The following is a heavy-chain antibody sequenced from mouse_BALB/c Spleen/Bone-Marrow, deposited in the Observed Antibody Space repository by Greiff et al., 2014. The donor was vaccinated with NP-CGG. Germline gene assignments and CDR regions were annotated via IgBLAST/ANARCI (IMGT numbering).Heavy chain of an antibody. J-gene: IGHJ3*01. V-gene: IGHV1-12*01. D-gene: IGHD2-5*01. CDR2: IYPGNGDT. CDR1: GYTFTSYN. CDR3: AIEGSYSNYGRFAY. Sequence: VQLQQSGADLVKPGASVKMSCKASGYTFTSYNIHWVKQTPGQGLEWIGTIYPGNGDTSYNQKFNGKATLTADKSSSTAYMQPSSLTAEDSAVYYCAIEGSYSNYGRFAYWGQGTLVTVSA.